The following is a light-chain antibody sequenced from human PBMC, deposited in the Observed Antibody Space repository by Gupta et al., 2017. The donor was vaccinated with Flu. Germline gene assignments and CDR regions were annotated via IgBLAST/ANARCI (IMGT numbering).Light chain of an antibody. J-gene: IGKJ1*01. CDR3: QQYNNWSPWT. V-gene: IGKV3-15*01. CDR1: QSVSSN. Sequence: EIVMTQSPATRSVSPGERATLSCRASQSVSSNLAWYQQKPGQAPRLLIYGASTRATGIPARFSGSGSGTDFTLTISSLQSEDFAVYYCQQYNNWSPWTFGQGTKVEIK. CDR2: GAS.